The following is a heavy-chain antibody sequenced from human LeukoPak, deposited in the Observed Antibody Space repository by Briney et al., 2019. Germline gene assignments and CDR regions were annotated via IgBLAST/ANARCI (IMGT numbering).Heavy chain of an antibody. Sequence: GGSLRLSCVVSEFTFSSYAMSWVRQAPGKGLEWVSAISGSGGNTYYADSVKGRFTISRDNSKNTLYLQMNSLRAEDTAVYYCARETSSVHSNAGPPFDYWGQGTLVTVSS. CDR2: ISGSGGNT. CDR3: ARETSSVHSNAGPPFDY. V-gene: IGHV3-23*01. D-gene: IGHD2-15*01. J-gene: IGHJ4*02. CDR1: EFTFSSYA.